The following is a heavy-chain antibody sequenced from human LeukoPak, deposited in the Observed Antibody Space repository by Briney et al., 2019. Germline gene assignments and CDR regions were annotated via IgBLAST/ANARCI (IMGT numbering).Heavy chain of an antibody. V-gene: IGHV3-23*01. D-gene: IGHD2-15*01. CDR1: GFTFNNAW. J-gene: IGHJ4*02. CDR3: AKGPAPYCSGGSCYGDY. Sequence: RGSLRLSCAASGFTFNNAWMSWVRQAPGKGLEWVSAISGSGDSTYYGDSVKGRFTISRDNSKNTLYLQMNSLRAEDTAVYYCAKGPAPYCSGGSCYGDYWGQGTLVTVSS. CDR2: ISGSGDST.